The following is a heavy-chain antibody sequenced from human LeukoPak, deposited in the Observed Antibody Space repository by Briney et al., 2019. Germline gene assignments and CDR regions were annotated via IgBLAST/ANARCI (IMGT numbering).Heavy chain of an antibody. CDR1: GGSIRSYY. D-gene: IGHD1-26*01. CDR3: ARVVVGATYNWFDP. Sequence: SETLSLTCTVSGGSIRSYYWSWIRQPPGKGLEWIGYIYYSGSTNYNPSLKSRVTISVDTSKNQFSLKLSSVTAADTAVYYCARVVVGATYNWFDPWGQGTLVTVSS. CDR2: IYYSGST. V-gene: IGHV4-59*01. J-gene: IGHJ5*02.